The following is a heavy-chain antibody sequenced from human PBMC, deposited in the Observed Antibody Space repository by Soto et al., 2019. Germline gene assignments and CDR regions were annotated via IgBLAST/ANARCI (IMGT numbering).Heavy chain of an antibody. J-gene: IGHJ5*02. Sequence: GGSLRLSCAASGFTFSNAWMNWVRQAPGKGLEWVGRIKSKTDGGTTDYAVPVKGRFTISRDDSKNTLYLQMNSLKTEDTAVYYCTTDGDIVATIFSWFDPWGQGTLVTVSS. CDR1: GFTFSNAW. V-gene: IGHV3-15*07. D-gene: IGHD5-12*01. CDR3: TTDGDIVATIFSWFDP. CDR2: IKSKTDGGTT.